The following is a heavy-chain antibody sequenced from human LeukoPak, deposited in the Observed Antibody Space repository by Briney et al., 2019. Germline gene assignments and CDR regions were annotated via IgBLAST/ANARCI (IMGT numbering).Heavy chain of an antibody. V-gene: IGHV3-21*01. D-gene: IGHD5-12*01. Sequence: GGSLRLSCAASRFTFSSYSMNWVRQAPGKGLEWVSSISSSGSYIYYADSVKGRFTISRDNARNSLYLQMNSLRAEDTAVYYCASQGSGYDSPIDHWGQGTLVTVSS. CDR3: ASQGSGYDSPIDH. CDR1: RFTFSSYS. CDR2: ISSSGSYI. J-gene: IGHJ4*02.